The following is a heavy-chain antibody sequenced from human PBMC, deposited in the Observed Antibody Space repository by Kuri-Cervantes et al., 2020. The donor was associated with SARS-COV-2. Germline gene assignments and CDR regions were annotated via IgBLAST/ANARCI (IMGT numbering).Heavy chain of an antibody. J-gene: IGHJ6*02. V-gene: IGHV1-46*01. CDR1: GYTFTSYY. Sequence: ASVKVSCKASGYTFTSYYMHWVRQAPGQGLEWMGIINPSGGSTSYAQKFQGRVTMTRDTSTSTVYMELSSLRSEDTAVYYCARDYYGSGSYYPPQYYGMDVWGQGTTVTVSS. CDR3: ARDYYGSGSYYPPQYYGMDV. CDR2: INPSGGST. D-gene: IGHD3-10*01.